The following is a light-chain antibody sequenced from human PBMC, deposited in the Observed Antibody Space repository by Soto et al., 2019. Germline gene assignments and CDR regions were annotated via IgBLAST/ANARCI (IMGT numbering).Light chain of an antibody. Sequence: EIVLTQSPATLSLSPGERATLSCRASQSVSSYLAWYQQKPGQAPRLLIYDASNRATGIPPRFSGSGSGTDFTLTISSLEPEDFAVYYCQERSNWRGTFGQGTKVEIK. CDR3: QERSNWRGT. J-gene: IGKJ1*01. CDR1: QSVSSY. CDR2: DAS. V-gene: IGKV3-11*01.